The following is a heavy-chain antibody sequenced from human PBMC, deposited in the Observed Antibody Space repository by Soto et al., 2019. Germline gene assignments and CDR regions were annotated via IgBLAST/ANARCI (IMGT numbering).Heavy chain of an antibody. CDR1: GGSISSGGYY. J-gene: IGHJ5*02. V-gene: IGHV4-31*03. CDR3: ARGVLGNWNSRWFDP. Sequence: PSETLSLTCTVSGGSISSGGYYWSWIRQHPGKGLGWIGYIYYSGSTYYNPSLKSRVTISVDTSKNQFSLKLSSVTAADTAVYYCARGVLGNWNSRWFDPWGQGXLVTVHS. CDR2: IYYSGST. D-gene: IGHD1-7*01.